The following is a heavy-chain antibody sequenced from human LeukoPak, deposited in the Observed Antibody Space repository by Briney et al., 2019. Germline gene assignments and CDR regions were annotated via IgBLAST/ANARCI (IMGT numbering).Heavy chain of an antibody. CDR3: ARRITYAGGAFDI. CDR2: IYHSGST. D-gene: IGHD3-3*01. CDR1: GYSISSGYY. J-gene: IGHJ3*02. V-gene: IGHV4-38-2*02. Sequence: SETLSLTCTVSGYSISSGYYWGWIRQPPGKGLEWIGSIYHSGSTYYNPSLKSRVTMSVDTSKNQFSLKLSSVTAADTAVYYCARRITYAGGAFDIWGQGTMVTVSS.